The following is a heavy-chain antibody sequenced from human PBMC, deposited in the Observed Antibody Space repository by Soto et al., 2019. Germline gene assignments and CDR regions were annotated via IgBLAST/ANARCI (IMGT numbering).Heavy chain of an antibody. CDR3: AKQLWLLDDYYYGMDV. Sequence: QVQLVESGGGVVQPGRSLRLSCAASGFTFSSYAMHWVRQAPGKGLEWVAVISYDGSNKYYADSVKGRFTISRDNSKNTLYLQMNSLRAEDTAVYYCAKQLWLLDDYYYGMDVWDQGTTVTVSS. V-gene: IGHV3-30-3*02. CDR2: ISYDGSNK. D-gene: IGHD5-18*01. CDR1: GFTFSSYA. J-gene: IGHJ6*02.